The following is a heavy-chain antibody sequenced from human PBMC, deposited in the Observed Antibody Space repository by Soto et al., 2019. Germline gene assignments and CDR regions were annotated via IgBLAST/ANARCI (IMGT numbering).Heavy chain of an antibody. D-gene: IGHD4-17*01. CDR1: GYTFSGSV. CDR2: INADNGNT. CDR3: ASEIDATTATSLDY. V-gene: IGHV1-3*01. Sequence: QVQLVQSGAEVKKPGASVKVSCKASGYTFSGSVMHWARQAPGQGLEWMGWINADNGNTKYSQKFQGRVTMTWDTSASTAYMELSSLRSEDTAIYYCASEIDATTATSLDYWGQGTLVTVSS. J-gene: IGHJ4*02.